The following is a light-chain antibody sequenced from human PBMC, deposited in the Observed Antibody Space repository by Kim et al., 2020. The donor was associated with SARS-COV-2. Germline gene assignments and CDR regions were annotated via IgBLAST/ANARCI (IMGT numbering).Light chain of an antibody. Sequence: ATIDCKSSQSVLYSSDNEDYLAWYQQNPGQPPQLLIYWASTRESGVPDRFSGSGSGTNFTLTISSLQAEDVAVYYCQQYYSSPLTFGPGTKVDIK. CDR3: QQYYSSPLT. CDR1: QSVLYSSDNEDY. CDR2: WAS. J-gene: IGKJ3*01. V-gene: IGKV4-1*01.